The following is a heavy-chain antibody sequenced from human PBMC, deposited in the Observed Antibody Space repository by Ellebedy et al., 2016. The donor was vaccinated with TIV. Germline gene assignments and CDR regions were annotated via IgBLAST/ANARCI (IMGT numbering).Heavy chain of an antibody. V-gene: IGHV4-59*11. CDR2: IYYSGNA. J-gene: IGHJ6*03. D-gene: IGHD6-6*01. Sequence: SETLSLTXNISGASISSHLWIWIRQPPGKGLECIGYIYYSGNANYNPSLKSRASISVDTSKKQLTLRLRSVTTADTAIYYCARSGGVAARLTYMDVWGKGTTVTVSS. CDR1: GASISSHL. CDR3: ARSGGVAARLTYMDV.